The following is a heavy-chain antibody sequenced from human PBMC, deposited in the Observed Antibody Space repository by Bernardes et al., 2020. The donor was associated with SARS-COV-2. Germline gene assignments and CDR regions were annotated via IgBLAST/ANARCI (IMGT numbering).Heavy chain of an antibody. Sequence: GGSLRLSCIGSGFSFGDYAVSWVRQAPGKGLEWVGFIRSKSYGGTAYAASVEGRFTISRDNSRSIAYLQMNSLNTEDTAVYYCTGYFDNSGYHYHAYWGQGTLVTVSS. CDR3: TGYFDNSGYHYHAY. CDR1: GFSFGDYA. D-gene: IGHD3-22*01. J-gene: IGHJ4*02. CDR2: IRSKSYGGT. V-gene: IGHV3-49*04.